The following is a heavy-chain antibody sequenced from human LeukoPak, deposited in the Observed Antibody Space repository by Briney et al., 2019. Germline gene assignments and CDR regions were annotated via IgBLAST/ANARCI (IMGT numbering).Heavy chain of an antibody. CDR2: ISSSSSYI. J-gene: IGHJ6*02. D-gene: IGHD6-13*01. CDR1: GFTFSSYS. Sequence: PGGSQRLSCAAPGFTFSSYSMNWVRQAPGKGLEWVSSISSSSSYIYYADSVKGRFTISRDNAKNSVYLQMNRLRAEDTAVYYCARDISSSSWTTYYYYYYGMDVWGQGTTVTVSS. V-gene: IGHV3-21*01. CDR3: ARDISSSSWTTYYYYYYGMDV.